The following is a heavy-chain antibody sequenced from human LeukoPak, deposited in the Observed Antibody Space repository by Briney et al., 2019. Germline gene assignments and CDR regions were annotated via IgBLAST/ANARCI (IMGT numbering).Heavy chain of an antibody. CDR1: GDSITSYY. J-gene: IGHJ4*02. CDR2: IYYSWRT. V-gene: IGHV4-59*12. Sequence: SETLSLTCTVSGDSITSYYWSWIRQPPGKGLEWIGNIYYSWRTNYNPSLKSRVTISVDTSKNQFSLKLSSVTAADTAVYYCAREATVVVAPMVLWGQGSLVTVSS. CDR3: AREATVVVAPMVL. D-gene: IGHD2-15*01.